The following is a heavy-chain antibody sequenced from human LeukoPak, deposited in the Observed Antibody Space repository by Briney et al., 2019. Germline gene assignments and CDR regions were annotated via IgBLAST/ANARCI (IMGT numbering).Heavy chain of an antibody. Sequence: ASVKVSCKASGYTFTSYGISWVRQAPGQGLEWMGWISAYNGNTNYAQKLQGRVTMTTDTSTSTAYMELSSLRSEDTAVYYCASTHYYDSSGYLDYWGQGTLVTVSS. CDR3: ASTHYYDSSGYLDY. CDR2: ISAYNGNT. J-gene: IGHJ4*02. CDR1: GYTFTSYG. D-gene: IGHD3-22*01. V-gene: IGHV1-18*01.